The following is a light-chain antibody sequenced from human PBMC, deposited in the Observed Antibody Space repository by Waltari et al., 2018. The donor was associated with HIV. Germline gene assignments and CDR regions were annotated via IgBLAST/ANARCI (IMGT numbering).Light chain of an antibody. V-gene: IGLV2-11*01. CDR3: CSYAGTYTYVL. CDR1: RSDVGGYDS. CDR2: EVI. J-gene: IGLJ3*02. Sequence: QSALTQPRSVFGSPGQSVTISCPGTRSDVGGYDSVSWYLQHPGKVPKLIIYEVIKRPSGVPDRFSGSKSGNTASLTISGLQTEDEADYFCCSYAGTYTYVLFGGGTKLTVL.